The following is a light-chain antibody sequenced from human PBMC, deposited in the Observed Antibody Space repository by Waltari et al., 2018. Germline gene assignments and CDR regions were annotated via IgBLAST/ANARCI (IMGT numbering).Light chain of an antibody. CDR2: GGT. J-gene: IGKJ2*01. V-gene: IGKV3-15*01. CDR3: QQYDDWPMYT. CDR1: QRVSGK. Sequence: EIVMTPFPATLSVSPGEGATLSCRASQRVSGKLAWYQQKPGQPPRLLIYGGTTRAPGVPARFSGRGYATDFSLTISSLQSEDLAVYYCQQYDDWPMYTFGQGTKLEI.